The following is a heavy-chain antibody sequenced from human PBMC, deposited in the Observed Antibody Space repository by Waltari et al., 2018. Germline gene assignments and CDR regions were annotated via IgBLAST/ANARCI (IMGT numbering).Heavy chain of an antibody. CDR3: ARDSVSCSGGSCYQFFQP. Sequence: QVQLQESGPGLVKPSQTLSLTCTVSGGSVTSRDYYWTWPRQPPGKGLEWIGYNYYSGSTYYTPSLKSRVTISIDTSKNQFSLELNSVTAADTAVYYCARDSVSCSGGSCYQFFQPWGQGTLVTVSS. D-gene: IGHD2-15*01. V-gene: IGHV4-30-4*08. J-gene: IGHJ1*01. CDR1: GGSVTSRDYY. CDR2: NYYSGST.